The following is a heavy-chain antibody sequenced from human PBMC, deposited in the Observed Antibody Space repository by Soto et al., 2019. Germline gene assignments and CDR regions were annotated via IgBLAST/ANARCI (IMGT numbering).Heavy chain of an antibody. CDR1: GYSFTSYW. J-gene: IGHJ6*02. Sequence: PGESLKISCKGSGYSFTSYWISWVRQMPWKGLEWMGRIDPSDSYTNYSPSFQGHVTISADKSISTAYLQWSSLKASDTAMYYCARLDSVVAATRNYYYYGMDVWGQGTTVTSP. D-gene: IGHD2-15*01. CDR3: ARLDSVVAATRNYYYYGMDV. CDR2: IDPSDSYT. V-gene: IGHV5-10-1*01.